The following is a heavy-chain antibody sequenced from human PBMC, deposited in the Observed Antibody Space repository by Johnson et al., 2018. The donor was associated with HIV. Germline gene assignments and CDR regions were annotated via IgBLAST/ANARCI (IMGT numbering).Heavy chain of an antibody. CDR1: GFTFSGYP. Sequence: QEQLVESGVGVVQPGRSLRLSCAASGFTFSGYPMHWVRQAPGKGLEWVAVISYDGSNKYYADSVKGRFTISRDNSKNTLYLQMNSLRAEDTAVYYCAKSGLFVLVVYAPDVFDIWGQGTMVTVSS. J-gene: IGHJ3*02. V-gene: IGHV3-30*18. CDR3: AKSGLFVLVVYAPDVFDI. D-gene: IGHD2-8*02. CDR2: ISYDGSNK.